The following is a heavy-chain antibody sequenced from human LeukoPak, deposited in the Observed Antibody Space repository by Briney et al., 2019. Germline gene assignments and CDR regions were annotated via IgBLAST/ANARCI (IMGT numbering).Heavy chain of an antibody. J-gene: IGHJ4*02. D-gene: IGHD1-14*01. CDR1: GFSFSPYW. CDR2: ISSDGSDT. V-gene: IGHV3-74*03. CDR3: ARDQTELGPTTVDH. Sequence: GGSLRHSCVGSGFSFSPYWMHWVRQDPVKGLVWVARISSDGSDTKYADSVKGRFTISRDNAKNTLYLQMNSLRAEDTALYYCARDQTELGPTTVDHWGQGTQVTVSS.